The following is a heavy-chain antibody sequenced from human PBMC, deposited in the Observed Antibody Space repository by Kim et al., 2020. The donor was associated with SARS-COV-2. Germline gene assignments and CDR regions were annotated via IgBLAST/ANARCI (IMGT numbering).Heavy chain of an antibody. J-gene: IGHJ4*02. CDR3: AGDSTVGYDSSGSHLMMVY. Sequence: SETLSLTCTVSGGSISSYYWSWIRQPPGKGLEWIGYIYYSGSTNYNPSLNSRVTISVDTSKNQFSLKLSSVTAADTAVYYCAGDSTVGYDSSGSHLMMVYWGQGTLVTVSS. CDR2: IYYSGST. V-gene: IGHV4-59*01. CDR1: GGSISSYY. D-gene: IGHD3-22*01.